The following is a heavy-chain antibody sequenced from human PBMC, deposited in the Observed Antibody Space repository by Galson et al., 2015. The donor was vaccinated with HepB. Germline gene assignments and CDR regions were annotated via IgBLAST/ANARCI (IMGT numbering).Heavy chain of an antibody. CDR2: IWYDGSNK. J-gene: IGHJ4*02. CDR3: ARCLRSVGGIDY. CDR1: GFTFSSYG. Sequence: SLRLSCAASGFTFSSYGMHWVRQAPGKGLEWVAVIWYDGSNKYYADSVKGRFTISRDNSKNTLYLQMNSLRAEDTAVYYCARCLRSVGGIDYWGQGTLVTVSS. V-gene: IGHV3-33*01. D-gene: IGHD1-26*01.